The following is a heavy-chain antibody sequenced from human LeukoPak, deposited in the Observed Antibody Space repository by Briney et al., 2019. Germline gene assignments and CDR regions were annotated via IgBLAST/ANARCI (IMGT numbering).Heavy chain of an antibody. CDR2: IIPIFGTA. D-gene: IGHD6-19*01. J-gene: IGHJ6*03. V-gene: IGHV1-69*05. CDR1: GGTFSSYA. Sequence: SVKVSCKASGGTFSSYAISWVRQAPGQGLEWMGGIIPIFGTANYAQKFQGRVTITTDESTRTAYMELSSLRSEDTAVYYCAGDSGWYGGPYYYYMDVWGKGTTVTVSS. CDR3: AGDSGWYGGPYYYYMDV.